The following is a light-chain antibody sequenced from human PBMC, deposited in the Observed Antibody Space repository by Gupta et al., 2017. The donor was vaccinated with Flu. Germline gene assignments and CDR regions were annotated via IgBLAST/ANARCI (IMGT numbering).Light chain of an antibody. CDR2: LNNDGSH. V-gene: IGLV4-69*01. J-gene: IGLJ3*02. Sequence: QLVLTQSPSASASLAASVKLTCTLSSGHSKNSITWHQPQPERGPRVLMKLNNDGSHSKGNQIPDRFSGSSSGAERYLTISSRQSEDEADYYCQTWDTAGNWVFGGGTKLTVL. CDR1: SGHSKNS. CDR3: QTWDTAGNWV.